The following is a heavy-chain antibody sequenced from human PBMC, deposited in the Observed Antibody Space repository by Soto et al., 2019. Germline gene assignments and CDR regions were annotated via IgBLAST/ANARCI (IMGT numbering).Heavy chain of an antibody. J-gene: IGHJ4*02. CDR2: INHSGST. CDR1: GGSFSGYY. Sequence: SETLSLTCAVYGGSFSGYYWSWIRQPPGKGLEWIGEINHSGSTNYNPSLKSRVTISVDTSKNQFSLKLSSVTAADTAVYYCASTLGYCSSTSCYAFDYWGQGTLVTVS. CDR3: ASTLGYCSSTSCYAFDY. V-gene: IGHV4-34*01. D-gene: IGHD2-2*01.